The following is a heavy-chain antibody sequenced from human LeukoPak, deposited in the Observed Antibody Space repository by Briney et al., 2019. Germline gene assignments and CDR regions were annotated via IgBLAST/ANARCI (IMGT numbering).Heavy chain of an antibody. V-gene: IGHV3-15*01. J-gene: IGHJ4*02. CDR1: GFTFSDAW. D-gene: IGHD3-10*01. CDR2: IKRKIDGGGTA. Sequence: GGSLRLSCAASGFTFSDAWMSWVRQAPGKGLEWVGRIKRKIDGGGTADYTAPVKGRFTISRDDSKNTLFLQMNSLETEDTGVYYCTDDLHYFASDWGQGTLVTVSS. CDR3: TDDLHYFASD.